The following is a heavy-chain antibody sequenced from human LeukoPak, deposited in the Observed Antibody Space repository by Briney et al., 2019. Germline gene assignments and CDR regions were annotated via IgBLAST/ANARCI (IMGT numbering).Heavy chain of an antibody. J-gene: IGHJ4*02. CDR2: INPSGGST. V-gene: IGHV1-46*01. CDR1: GYTFTSYY. D-gene: IGHD3-22*01. CDR3: ASEVHYYDSSGYYLDY. Sequence: GASVKVSCKASGYTFTSYYMHWVRQAPGQGLERMGIINPSGGSTSYAQKFQGRVTMTRDMSTSTVYMELSSLRSEDTAVYYCASEVHYYDSSGYYLDYWGQGTLVTVSS.